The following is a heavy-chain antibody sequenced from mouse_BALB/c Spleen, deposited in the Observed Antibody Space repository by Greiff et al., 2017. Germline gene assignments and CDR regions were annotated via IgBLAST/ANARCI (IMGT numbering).Heavy chain of an antibody. CDR1: GYSITSDYA. D-gene: IGHD1-3*01. CDR2: ISYSGST. CDR3: ARLNGYAMDY. J-gene: IGHJ4*01. V-gene: IGHV3-2*02. Sequence: DVKLVESGPGLVKPSQSLSLTCTVTGYSITSDYAWNWIRQFPGNKLEWMGYISYSGSTSYNPSLKSRISITRDTSKNQFFLQLNSVTTEDTATYYCARLNGYAMDYWGQGTSVTVSS.